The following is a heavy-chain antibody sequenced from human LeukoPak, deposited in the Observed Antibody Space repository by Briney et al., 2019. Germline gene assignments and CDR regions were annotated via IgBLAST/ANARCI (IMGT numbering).Heavy chain of an antibody. J-gene: IGHJ4*02. CDR2: IIPIFGTA. CDR1: GGTFSSYA. D-gene: IGHD5-18*01. CDR3: ARMATAMVTGYYFDY. V-gene: IGHV1-69*05. Sequence: ASVKVSCKASGGTFSSYAISWVRQAPGQGLEWMGGIIPIFGTANYAQKFQGRVTITTDESTSTAYMELSSLRSEDTAVYHCARMATAMVTGYYFDYWGQGTLVTVSS.